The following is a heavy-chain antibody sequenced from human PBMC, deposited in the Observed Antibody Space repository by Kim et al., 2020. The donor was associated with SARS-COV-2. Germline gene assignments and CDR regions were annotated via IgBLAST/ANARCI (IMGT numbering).Heavy chain of an antibody. V-gene: IGHV3-23*01. D-gene: IGHD6-19*01. CDR3: AKEGGIHSSGYHFDC. CDR1: RFTFSIYA. J-gene: IGHJ4*02. CDR2: ISAGGDST. Sequence: GGSLRLSCAASRFTFSIYAMSWVRQAPGKGLEWVSGISAGGDSTYYADSVKGRFTISRDSSKNTLYLQMSSLRAEDTAVYYCAKEGGIHSSGYHFDCWGQGTLVTVSS.